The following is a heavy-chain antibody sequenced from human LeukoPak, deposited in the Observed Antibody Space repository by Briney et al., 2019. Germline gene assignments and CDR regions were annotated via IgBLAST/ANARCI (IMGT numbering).Heavy chain of an antibody. Sequence: GGSLRLSCAASGFTFSYYSMNWVRQAPGKGLEWVSSISSSSSYIYYADSVKGRFTISRDNAKNSLYLQMNSLRAEDTAVYYCARGVAGTANWFDPWGQGTLVTVSS. CDR3: ARGVAGTANWFDP. J-gene: IGHJ5*02. V-gene: IGHV3-21*01. CDR2: ISSSSSYI. D-gene: IGHD6-19*01. CDR1: GFTFSYYS.